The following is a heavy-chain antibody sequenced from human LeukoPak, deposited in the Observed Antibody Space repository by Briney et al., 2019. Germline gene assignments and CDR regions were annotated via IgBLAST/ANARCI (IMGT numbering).Heavy chain of an antibody. J-gene: IGHJ3*01. Sequence: GGSLRLSCAASGFTFSSYEMNWVRQAPGKGLEWVSSITSSGSYIYYADSVKGRFTISRDNAKNSLYLQMNSLRAEDTAVYSCARNLRYFDWLLRTNAFDFWGQGTMVTVSS. V-gene: IGHV3-21*01. D-gene: IGHD3-9*01. CDR1: GFTFSSYE. CDR2: ITSSGSYI. CDR3: ARNLRYFDWLLRTNAFDF.